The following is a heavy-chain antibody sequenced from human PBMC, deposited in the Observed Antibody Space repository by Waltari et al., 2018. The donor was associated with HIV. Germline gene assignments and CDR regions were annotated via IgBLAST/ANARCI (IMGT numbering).Heavy chain of an antibody. CDR2: ISGNGETT. CDR1: GLKFNNCV. V-gene: IGHV3-23*04. Sequence: EVQLEESGGTSVEPGGSLRLSCVVSGLKFNNCVMGWVRQPPGGGPEWVSGISGNGETTYYADSVKGRFTISRDNSKNMLFLHLTNLRLEDTALYFCVDDYRGLFVDWGQGTLVTVSS. J-gene: IGHJ4*02. D-gene: IGHD2-15*01. CDR3: VDDYRGLFVD.